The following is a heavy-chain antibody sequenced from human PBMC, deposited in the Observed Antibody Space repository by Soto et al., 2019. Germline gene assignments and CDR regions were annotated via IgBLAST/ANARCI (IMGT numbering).Heavy chain of an antibody. Sequence: GGSPRLSCAASGFTFSCYAMSWSPQAPGKGLEWVSAISGSGGSTYYADSVKGRFTISRDNSKNTLYLQMNSLRAEDTAVYYCAKDFPWEPLDYWGQGTLVTVSS. CDR1: GFTFSCYA. D-gene: IGHD1-26*01. CDR2: ISGSGGST. CDR3: AKDFPWEPLDY. V-gene: IGHV3-23*01. J-gene: IGHJ4*02.